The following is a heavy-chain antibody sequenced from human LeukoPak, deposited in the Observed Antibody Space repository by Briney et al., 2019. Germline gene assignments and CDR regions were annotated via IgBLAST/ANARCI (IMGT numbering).Heavy chain of an antibody. D-gene: IGHD5-18*01. J-gene: IGHJ4*02. CDR2: ISSSSSYI. V-gene: IGHV3-21*01. CDR1: GFTFSSYS. Sequence: PGGCLRLSCAASGFTFSSYSMNWVRQAPGKGLEWVSSISSSSSYIYYADSVKGRFTISRDNAKNSLYLQMNSLRAEDTAVYYCARDPGGTAMVKAFSTALDYWGQGTLVTVSS. CDR3: ARDPGGTAMVKAFSTALDY.